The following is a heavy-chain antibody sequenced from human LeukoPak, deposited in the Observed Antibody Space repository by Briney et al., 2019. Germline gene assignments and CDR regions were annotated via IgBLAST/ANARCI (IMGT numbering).Heavy chain of an antibody. CDR2: IKAKAGGAPT. CDR1: GFIFTDAW. J-gene: IGHJ5*02. CDR3: SWSGFNWFAA. D-gene: IGHD3-3*01. V-gene: IGHV3-15*01. Sequence: GGSLRLSCAASGFIFTDAWMIWVRQAPGKGLEWVGRIKAKAGGAPTDYAAPVKGRFTISRDDSKNTLYLQMNSLKIEDTAVYYCSWSGFNWFAAWGQGTLVTVSS.